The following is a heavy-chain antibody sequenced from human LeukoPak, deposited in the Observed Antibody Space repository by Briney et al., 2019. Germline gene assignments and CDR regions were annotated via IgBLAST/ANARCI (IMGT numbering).Heavy chain of an antibody. J-gene: IGHJ3*01. CDR3: ARDRGTRLDAFDF. CDR2: IYYGGGT. V-gene: IGHV4-31*03. D-gene: IGHD1-7*01. CDR1: GDSISSGSYY. Sequence: SETLSLTCTVSGDSISSGSYYWSWIRQHPGKGLEWIGYIYYGGGTYYNPSLKSRVTLSVDTSKNQFSLRLTSVTAADTAVYYCARDRGTRLDAFDFWGRGTMVTVSS.